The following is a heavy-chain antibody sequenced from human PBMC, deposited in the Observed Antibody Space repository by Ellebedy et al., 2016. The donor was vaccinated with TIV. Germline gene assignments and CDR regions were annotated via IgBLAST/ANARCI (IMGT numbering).Heavy chain of an antibody. CDR2: IKQDGSEK. D-gene: IGHD2-2*01. CDR3: VKDMNAGGADV. Sequence: PGGSLRLSCAASESTFRSYWMSWVRQAPGKGLEWVANIKQDGSEKHYVDSAKGRFTIPRGNAKNSLYLQMDSLRAEETALYYCVKDMNAGGADVWGQGTMVTVSS. J-gene: IGHJ6*02. CDR1: ESTFRSYW. V-gene: IGHV3-7*01.